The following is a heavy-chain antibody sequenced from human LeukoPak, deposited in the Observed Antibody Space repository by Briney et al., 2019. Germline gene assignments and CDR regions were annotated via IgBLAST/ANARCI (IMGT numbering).Heavy chain of an antibody. Sequence: PGGSLRLSCAASGFTFSSYSMNWVRQAPGKGLEWVSAISGSGGSTYYADSVKGRFTISRDNSKNTLYLQMNSLRAEDTAVYYCAKSRRVGYYYMDVRGKGTTVTVSS. CDR1: GFTFSSYS. CDR2: ISGSGGST. CDR3: AKSRRVGYYYMDV. D-gene: IGHD2-15*01. J-gene: IGHJ6*03. V-gene: IGHV3-23*01.